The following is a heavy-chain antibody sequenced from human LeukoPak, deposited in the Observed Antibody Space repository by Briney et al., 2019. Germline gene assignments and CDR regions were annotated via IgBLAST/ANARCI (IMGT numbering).Heavy chain of an antibody. CDR2: IIPIFGTA. Sequence: SVKVSCKASGGTFSSYAISWVRQAPGQGFEWMGRIIPIFGTANYAQKFQGRVTITTDEPTSTAYMELSSLRSEDTAVYYCARDQIVDDSSPWVNYYYYYYMDVWGKGTTVTVSS. CDR1: GGTFSSYA. V-gene: IGHV1-69*05. CDR3: ARDQIVDDSSPWVNYYYYYYMDV. J-gene: IGHJ6*03. D-gene: IGHD6-13*01.